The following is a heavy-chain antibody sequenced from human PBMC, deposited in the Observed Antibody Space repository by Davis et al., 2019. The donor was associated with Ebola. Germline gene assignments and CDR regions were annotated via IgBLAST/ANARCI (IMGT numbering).Heavy chain of an antibody. Sequence: GESLKISCAASGFTFSSYGMHWVRQAPGKGLEWVAVISYDGSNKYYADSVKGRFTISRDNAKNSLYLQMNSLRDEDTAVYYCARGFGCISTSCYLYYYYGMDVWGQGTTVTVSS. CDR3: ARGFGCISTSCYLYYYYGMDV. V-gene: IGHV3-30*03. CDR1: GFTFSSYG. D-gene: IGHD2-2*01. CDR2: ISYDGSNK. J-gene: IGHJ6*02.